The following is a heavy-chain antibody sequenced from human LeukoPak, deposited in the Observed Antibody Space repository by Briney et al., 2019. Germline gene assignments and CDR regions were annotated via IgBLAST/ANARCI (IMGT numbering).Heavy chain of an antibody. D-gene: IGHD3-22*01. CDR1: GYTFTGYY. CDR3: ARETDYYDSSGYYRTYNWFDP. J-gene: IGHJ5*02. CDR2: INPNSGGT. Sequence: ASVKVSCKASGYTFTGYYMHWVRQAPGQGLEWMGWINPNSGGTNYAQKFQGRVTMTRDTSISTAYMGLSRLRSDDTAVYYCARETDYYDSSGYYRTYNWFDPWGQGTLVTVSS. V-gene: IGHV1-2*02.